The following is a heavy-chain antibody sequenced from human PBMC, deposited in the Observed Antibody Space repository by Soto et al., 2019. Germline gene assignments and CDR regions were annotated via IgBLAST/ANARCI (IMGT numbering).Heavy chain of an antibody. Sequence: QVQLVESGGGVVQPGRSLRLSCAASGFTFSSYGMHWVRQAPGKGLEWVAVIWYDGSNKYYADSVKGRFTISRDNSKNALYLQMNSLRAEDTAVYYCARDPYSYGSWGQGTLVTVSS. V-gene: IGHV3-33*01. J-gene: IGHJ4*02. CDR2: IWYDGSNK. D-gene: IGHD5-18*01. CDR3: ARDPYSYGS. CDR1: GFTFSSYG.